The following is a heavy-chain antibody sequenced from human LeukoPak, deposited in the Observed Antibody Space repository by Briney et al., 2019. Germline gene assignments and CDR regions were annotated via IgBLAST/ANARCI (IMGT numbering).Heavy chain of an antibody. V-gene: IGHV4-34*01. CDR1: GGSFSGYY. J-gene: IGHJ5*02. CDR3: ARDCDWFDP. CDR2: INHSGST. Sequence: PSETLSLTCAVYGGSFSGYYWSWIRQPPGKGLEWIGEINHSGSTNYNPSLKSRVTISVDTSKNQFSLKLSSVTAADTAVYYCARDCDWFDPWGQGTLVTVSP. D-gene: IGHD2-21*01.